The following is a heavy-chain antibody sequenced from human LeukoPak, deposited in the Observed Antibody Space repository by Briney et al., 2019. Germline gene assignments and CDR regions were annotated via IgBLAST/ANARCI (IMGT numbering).Heavy chain of an antibody. V-gene: IGHV4-59*08. CDR1: GGSISSYY. CDR3: ASGSVLLRY. CDR2: IYYSGST. Sequence: PSETLSLTCTVSGGSISSYYWSWIRQPPGKGLEWIGYIYYSGSTNYNPSLKSRVTISVDTSKNQFSLKLSSVTAADTAVYYCASGSVLLRYWGQGTLVTFSS. J-gene: IGHJ4*02. D-gene: IGHD3-10*01.